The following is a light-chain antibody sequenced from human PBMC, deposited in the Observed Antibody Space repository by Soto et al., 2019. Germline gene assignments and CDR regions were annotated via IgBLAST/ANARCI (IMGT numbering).Light chain of an antibody. CDR1: QSISSW. V-gene: IGKV1-5*03. CDR3: QQYNSYSEYT. J-gene: IGKJ2*01. CDR2: KAS. Sequence: DIQMTQSPSTLXASVGDRVTXTXXASQSISSWLAWYQQKPGKAPKLLIYKASSLESGVPSRFSGSGSGTEFTLTISSLQPDDFATYYCQQYNSYSEYTFGQGTKLEIK.